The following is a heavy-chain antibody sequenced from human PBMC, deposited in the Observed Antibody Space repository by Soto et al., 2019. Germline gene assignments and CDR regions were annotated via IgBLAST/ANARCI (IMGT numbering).Heavy chain of an antibody. D-gene: IGHD4-4*01. CDR1: GGSISSGGYY. Sequence: SETLSLTCTVSGGSISSGGYYWSWIRQHPGKGLEWIGYIYYSGSTYYNPSLKSRGTISVDTSKNQFSLKLSSVTAADTAVYYCAREDYSYYYYYGMDVWGQGTTVTVSS. V-gene: IGHV4-31*03. J-gene: IGHJ6*02. CDR3: AREDYSYYYYYGMDV. CDR2: IYYSGST.